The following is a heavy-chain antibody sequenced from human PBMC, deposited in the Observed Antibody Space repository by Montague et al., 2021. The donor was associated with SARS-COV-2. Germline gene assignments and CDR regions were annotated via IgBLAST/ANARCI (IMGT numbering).Heavy chain of an antibody. CDR1: GFTFSHSA. CDR2: SSGSDGGT. D-gene: IGHD3-10*01. J-gene: IGHJ6*02. Sequence: SLRLSCAASGFTFSHSAMNWVRQAPGKGLEWVSGSSGSDGGTHYADSVKGRFTISRDNSKNVLYLQMNSLRAEDTALYYCAKDSYYYGLGYGMDVWGQGTTVTVSS. V-gene: IGHV3-23*01. CDR3: AKDSYYYGLGYGMDV.